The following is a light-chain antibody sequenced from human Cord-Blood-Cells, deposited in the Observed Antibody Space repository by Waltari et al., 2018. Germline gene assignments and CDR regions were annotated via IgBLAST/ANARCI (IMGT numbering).Light chain of an antibody. CDR1: SSDVGGYNH. V-gene: IGLV2-14*01. CDR2: DVS. J-gene: IGLJ3*02. Sequence: QSALTQPASVSGSPGQSITISCTGTSSDVGGYNHVSWYQQHPGKAPKLMIYDVSTRPSGVSNRFSGSKSGNTASLTISGLQAEDEADYYCSSYTSSSTWVFGGGTKLTVL. CDR3: SSYTSSSTWV.